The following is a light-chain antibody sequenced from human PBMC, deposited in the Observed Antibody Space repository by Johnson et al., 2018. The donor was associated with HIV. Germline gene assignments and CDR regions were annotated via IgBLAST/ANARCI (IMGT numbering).Light chain of an antibody. CDR3: ATWVGSLTIGGV. Sequence: HSVLTQPPSVSAAPGQKVSISCSGSSSNIGNNHVSWYQQFPGAAPKLLIYDDKKRPSGSPDRFSGSKSGTSATLGITGLQTGDEADYYCATWVGSLTIGGVFGTGTKVTVL. V-gene: IGLV1-51*02. CDR2: DDK. J-gene: IGLJ1*01. CDR1: SSNIGNNH.